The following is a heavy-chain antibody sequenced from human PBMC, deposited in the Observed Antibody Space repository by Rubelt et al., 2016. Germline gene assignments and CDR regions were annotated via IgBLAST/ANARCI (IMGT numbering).Heavy chain of an antibody. V-gene: IGHV3-66*01. Sequence: EVQLVESGGGLVQPGGSLRLSCATSGFTFSDYWMHWVRQAPGKGLVWVSVIYSGGSTYYADSVKGRFTISRDNSKNTQYLKMNILGAEDTAVYYLARVAAARPHYRGYGMDVWGQGTTVTGSS. CDR2: IYSGGST. J-gene: IGHJ6*02. CDR1: GFTFSDYW. D-gene: IGHD6-6*01. CDR3: ARVAAARPHYRGYGMDV.